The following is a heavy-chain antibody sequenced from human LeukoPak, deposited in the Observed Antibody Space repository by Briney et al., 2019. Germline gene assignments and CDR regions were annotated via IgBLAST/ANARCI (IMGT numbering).Heavy chain of an antibody. V-gene: IGHV4-59*01. CDR1: GGSISSSY. D-gene: IGHD2-21*02. Sequence: SETLSLTCTISGGSISSSYWSWIRQPPGKGLEYLGYIHYSGSTDYNPSLKSRTTISIDTSKNQFSLNLSSVTAADTAVYYCARGSGWLTASWGQGTLVTVSS. CDR2: IHYSGST. CDR3: ARGSGWLTAS. J-gene: IGHJ5*02.